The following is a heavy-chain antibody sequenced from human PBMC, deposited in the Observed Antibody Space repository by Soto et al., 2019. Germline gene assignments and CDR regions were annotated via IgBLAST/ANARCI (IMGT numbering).Heavy chain of an antibody. CDR2: ISAYNGNT. V-gene: IGHV1-18*01. CDR3: ARDRRPTVAGTIWFDP. J-gene: IGHJ5*02. Sequence: ASVKASCNASGYTFTSYGISWVRQAPGQGLEWMGWISAYNGNTNYAQKLQGRVTMTTDTTTSTAYMELRSLRSDDTAVYYCARDRRPTVAGTIWFDPWGQGTLVTVSS. CDR1: GYTFTSYG. D-gene: IGHD6-19*01.